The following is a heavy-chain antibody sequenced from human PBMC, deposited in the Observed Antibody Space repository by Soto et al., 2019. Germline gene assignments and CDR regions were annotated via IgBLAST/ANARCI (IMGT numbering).Heavy chain of an antibody. CDR1: GFTFSNAW. J-gene: IGHJ4*02. D-gene: IGHD1-20*01. Sequence: PGGSLRLSCAASGFTFSNAWMSWVRQAPGKGLEWVGRIKSKTDGGTTDYAAPVKGRFTISRDDSKNTLYLQMNSLRTEDTAVYYCTTDLGIITGTTLFGYWGQGTLVTVSS. CDR2: IKSKTDGGTT. V-gene: IGHV3-15*01. CDR3: TTDLGIITGTTLFGY.